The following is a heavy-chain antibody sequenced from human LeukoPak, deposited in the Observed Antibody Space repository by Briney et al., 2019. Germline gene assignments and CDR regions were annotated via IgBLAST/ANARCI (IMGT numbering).Heavy chain of an antibody. CDR2: ISSSSSYI. J-gene: IGHJ3*02. CDR3: ARGGLIQRHAFDI. D-gene: IGHD1-1*01. V-gene: IGHV3-21*04. CDR1: GFKFSSYS. Sequence: PGGSLRLSCAASGFKFSSYSMKWVRQAPGKGLEWVSFISSSSSYIYYADSLKGRFTISRDNAKNSLYLQMNSLRGEDTALYYCARGGLIQRHAFDIWGQGTMVTVSS.